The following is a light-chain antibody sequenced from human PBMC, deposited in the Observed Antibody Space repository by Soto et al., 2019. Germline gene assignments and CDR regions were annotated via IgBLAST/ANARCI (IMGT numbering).Light chain of an antibody. J-gene: IGLJ3*02. CDR3: QSYDSSLSAWV. Sequence: QSVLTQPPSVSGAPGQGVTISCTGSRSNIGAGFYVHWYQQLPKTAPKLLIYGNSNRPSGVPDRFSGSKSGTSASLAITGLQAEDEADYYCQSYDSSLSAWVFGGGTKLTVL. CDR1: RSNIGAGFY. V-gene: IGLV1-40*01. CDR2: GNS.